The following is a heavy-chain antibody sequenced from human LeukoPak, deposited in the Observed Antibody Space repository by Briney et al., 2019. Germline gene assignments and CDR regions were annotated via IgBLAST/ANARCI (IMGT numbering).Heavy chain of an antibody. CDR3: AKGGHLGDYYYMDV. D-gene: IGHD3-16*01. J-gene: IGHJ6*03. Sequence: GGSLRLSCAASGFTFITYDMSWVRQAPGKGLEWVSAISNSGISGSGGSTYYADSVRGRFTISRDNSKNTLYLQMNSLRAEDTAVYYCAKGGHLGDYYYMDVWGKGTTVTISS. V-gene: IGHV3-23*01. CDR2: ISNSGISGSGGST. CDR1: GFTFITYD.